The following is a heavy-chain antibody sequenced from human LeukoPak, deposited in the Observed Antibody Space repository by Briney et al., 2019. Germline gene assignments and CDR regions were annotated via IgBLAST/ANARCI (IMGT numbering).Heavy chain of an antibody. D-gene: IGHD6-13*01. CDR2: IYTSGST. CDR1: GGSISSYY. CDR3: ARDYVKSIAAAVRDLNWFDP. Sequence: SETLSLTCTVSGGSISSYYWSWIRQPAGKGLEWIGRIYTSGSTNYNPSLKSRVTMSVDTSKNQFSLKLSSVTAADTAVYYCARDYVKSIAAAVRDLNWFDPWGQGTLVTVPS. J-gene: IGHJ5*02. V-gene: IGHV4-4*07.